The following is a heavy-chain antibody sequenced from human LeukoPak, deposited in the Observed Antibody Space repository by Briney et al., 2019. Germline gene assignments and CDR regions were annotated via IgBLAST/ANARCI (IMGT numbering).Heavy chain of an antibody. CDR1: GFTFSSYS. CDR2: ISSSSSYI. J-gene: IGHJ4*02. D-gene: IGHD2-15*01. Sequence: GGTLRLSCAASGFTFSSYSMNWVRQAPGKGLEWVSSISSSSSYIYSADSEKGRFTISRDNAKNSLYLQMNSLRAEDTAVYYCARRQNLVVVAASSLDYWGQGTLVTVSS. CDR3: ARRQNLVVVAASSLDY. V-gene: IGHV3-21*01.